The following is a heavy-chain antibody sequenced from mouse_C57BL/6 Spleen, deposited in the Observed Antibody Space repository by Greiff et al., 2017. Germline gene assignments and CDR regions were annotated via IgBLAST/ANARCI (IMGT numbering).Heavy chain of an antibody. V-gene: IGHV5-17*01. CDR2: ISSGSSTI. CDR1: GFTFSDYG. J-gene: IGHJ4*01. CDR3: ARRDHYYAMDY. Sequence: EVKLMESGGGLVKPGGSLKLSCAASGFTFSDYGMHWVRQAPEKGLEWVAYISSGSSTIYYADTVKGRFTNSRDNAKNTLFLQMTSLRSEDTAMYYCARRDHYYAMDYWGQGTSVTVSS.